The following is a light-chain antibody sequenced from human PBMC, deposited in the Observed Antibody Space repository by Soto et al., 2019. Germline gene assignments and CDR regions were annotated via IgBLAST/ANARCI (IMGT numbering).Light chain of an antibody. CDR3: CSYAGSVV. CDR1: SNDVGGYNY. V-gene: IGLV2-11*01. Sequence: QSALTQPRSVSGSPGQSVTFSCTGTSNDVGGYNYVSWYQQHPGKAPKLMIYDVSKRPSGVPDRFSGSKSGNTASLTISGLQAEDEADYYCCSYAGSVVFGGGTKLTVL. J-gene: IGLJ2*01. CDR2: DVS.